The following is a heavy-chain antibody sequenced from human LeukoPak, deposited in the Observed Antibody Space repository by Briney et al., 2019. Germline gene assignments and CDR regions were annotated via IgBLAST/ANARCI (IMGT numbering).Heavy chain of an antibody. D-gene: IGHD1-26*01. J-gene: IGHJ3*02. CDR1: GGSFSGYY. CDR2: INHSGST. Sequence: SETLSLTCAVYGGSFSGYYWSWIRQPPGKGLEWIGEINHSGSTNYNPSLKSRVTISVDTSKNQFSLKLSSVTAADTAVYYRARQRGATARIGSFDIWGQGTMVTVSS. V-gene: IGHV4-34*01. CDR3: ARQRGATARIGSFDI.